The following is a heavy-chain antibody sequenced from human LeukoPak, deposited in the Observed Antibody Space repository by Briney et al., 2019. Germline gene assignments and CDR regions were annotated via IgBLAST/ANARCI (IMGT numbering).Heavy chain of an antibody. CDR3: AKGELVVVAAHFDY. Sequence: GGSLRLSCAASGFTFRSYTMHWVRQAPGKGLEWVAVILYDGRTTNYAESVRGRFTISRDTSENTLYLQMNNLRAEDTAVYYCAKGELVVVAAHFDYWGQGTLVTVSS. V-gene: IGHV3-30*04. CDR2: ILYDGRTT. CDR1: GFTFRSYT. J-gene: IGHJ4*02. D-gene: IGHD2-15*01.